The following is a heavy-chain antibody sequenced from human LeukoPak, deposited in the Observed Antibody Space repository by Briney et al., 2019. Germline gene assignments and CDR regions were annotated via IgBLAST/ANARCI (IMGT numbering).Heavy chain of an antibody. J-gene: IGHJ3*01. CDR2: INNPGSSA. Sequence: AGSLRLSCAASGFTFYNYWMRWVRQLAGKGLEWISRINNPGSSASYAAVLKGGFIMVRNNGKNSVHQQMAGPRAEAPAIYCCARTYCSPTSCFTIAFDLWGEETMLAVSS. CDR1: GFTFYNYW. V-gene: IGHV3-74*03. CDR3: ARTYCSPTSCFTIAFDL. D-gene: IGHD2-2*02.